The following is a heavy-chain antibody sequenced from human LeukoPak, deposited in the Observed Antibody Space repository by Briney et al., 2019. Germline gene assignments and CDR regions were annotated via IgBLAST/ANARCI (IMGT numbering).Heavy chain of an antibody. J-gene: IGHJ6*03. Sequence: ASVKVSCKASGYTFTSYGISWVRQAPRQGLEWMGWISAYNGNTNYAQKLQGRVTMTTDTSTSTAYMELRSLRSDDTAVYYCARAQTITIFGVVIRDYYYYMDVWGKGTTVTVSS. CDR2: ISAYNGNT. CDR3: ARAQTITIFGVVIRDYYYYMDV. D-gene: IGHD3-3*01. CDR1: GYTFTSYG. V-gene: IGHV1-18*01.